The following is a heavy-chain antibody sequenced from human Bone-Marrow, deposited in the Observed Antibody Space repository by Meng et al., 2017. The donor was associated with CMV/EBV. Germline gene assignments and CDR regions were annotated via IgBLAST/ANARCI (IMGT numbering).Heavy chain of an antibody. V-gene: IGHV4-61*01. CDR3: ARHTGESCITIFGVVTIKRGDCYNNWFDP. CDR1: GGSVSSDTYY. Sequence: SETLSLTCTVSGGSVSSDTYYWSWIRQPPGKGLEWIGYIYNSGSTYYNPSLKSRVTISVDTSKNQFSLKLSSVTAADTAVYYCARHTGESCITIFGVVTIKRGDCYNNWFDPWGQGTLVTVSS. CDR2: IYNSGST. D-gene: IGHD3-3*01. J-gene: IGHJ5*02.